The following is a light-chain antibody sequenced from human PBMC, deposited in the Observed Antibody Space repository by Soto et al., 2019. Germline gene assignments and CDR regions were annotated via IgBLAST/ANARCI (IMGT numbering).Light chain of an antibody. V-gene: IGLV2-14*01. CDR1: SSDVGGYNY. Sequence: QSVLTQPASVSGSPGQSITISCTGTSSDVGGYNYVSWYQQHPGKAPKLMIYEVTNRPSGVSNRFSGSKPGNTASLTISGLQAEDEADYYCSSYTSSSTSVFGGGTKLTVL. CDR2: EVT. J-gene: IGLJ3*02. CDR3: SSYTSSSTSV.